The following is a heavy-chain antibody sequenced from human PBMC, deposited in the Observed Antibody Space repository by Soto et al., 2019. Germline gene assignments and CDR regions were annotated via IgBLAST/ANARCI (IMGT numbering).Heavy chain of an antibody. CDR3: SRGHEVRATFYYHYAMDV. D-gene: IGHD3-10*01. CDR2: INHRGST. Sequence: LSLTCAVYGGSFSGYYWSWIRQPPGKGLEWIGEINHRGSTNYNPSLKSRVTISVDTSKNQFSLKLTSVTAADTAVYYCSRGHEVRATFYYHYAMDVWGQGTTVTVSS. J-gene: IGHJ6*02. V-gene: IGHV4-34*01. CDR1: GGSFSGYY.